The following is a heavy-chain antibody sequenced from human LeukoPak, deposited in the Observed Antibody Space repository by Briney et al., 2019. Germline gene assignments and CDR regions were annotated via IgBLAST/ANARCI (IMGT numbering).Heavy chain of an antibody. CDR1: GFTFSSYG. Sequence: GGSLRLSCAASGFTFSSYGMHWVRQAPGKGLEWVAVMWYDESNEYSGDSVKGRFTISRDKSKNTLYLQMNSLRAEDTAVYYCARDPYYGSGKYYHGMDLWGQGTTVTVSS. V-gene: IGHV3-33*08. J-gene: IGHJ6*02. CDR2: MWYDESNE. CDR3: ARDPYYGSGKYYHGMDL. D-gene: IGHD3-10*01.